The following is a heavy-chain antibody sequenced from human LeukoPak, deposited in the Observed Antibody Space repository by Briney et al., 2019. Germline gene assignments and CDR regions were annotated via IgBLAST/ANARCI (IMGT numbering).Heavy chain of an antibody. D-gene: IGHD6-6*01. CDR1: GITLSNYG. J-gene: IGHJ6*03. V-gene: IGHV3-23*01. CDR3: AKQGSSLRYFHTYLDV. Sequence: GGSLRLSCAVSGITLSNYGMSWVRQTPGKGLEWVAGISDSGGRTNYADSVKGRFTISRDNPKNTLYLQMNSLRAEDTAVYFCAKQGSSLRYFHTYLDVWGKGTTVTVSS. CDR2: ISDSGGRT.